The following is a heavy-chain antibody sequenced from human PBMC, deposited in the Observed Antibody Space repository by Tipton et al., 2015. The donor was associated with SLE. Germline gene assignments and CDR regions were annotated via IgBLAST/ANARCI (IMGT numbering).Heavy chain of an antibody. CDR2: IYYSGST. CDR1: GCSISSYY. Sequence: LRLSCTVSGCSISSYYWSWIRQPPGKGLEWIGYIYYSGSTNYNPSLKSRVTISVDTSKNQFSLKLNSVTAADTAVYYCARGDCSSTSCLDYWGQGTLVTVSS. V-gene: IGHV4-59*01. CDR3: ARGDCSSTSCLDY. J-gene: IGHJ4*02. D-gene: IGHD2-2*01.